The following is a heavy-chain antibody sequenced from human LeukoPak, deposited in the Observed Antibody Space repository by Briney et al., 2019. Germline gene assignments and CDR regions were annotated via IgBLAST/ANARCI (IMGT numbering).Heavy chain of an antibody. Sequence: PGGSLRLSCAASGFTFSSYAMSWVRQAPGKGLEWVSAISGSGGSTYYADSVKGRFTISRDNSKDTLYLQMNSLRAEDTAVYYCAKEGYSSSWHSWDQTHNWFDPWGQGTLVTVSS. J-gene: IGHJ5*02. V-gene: IGHV3-23*01. CDR1: GFTFSSYA. D-gene: IGHD6-13*01. CDR3: AKEGYSSSWHSWDQTHNWFDP. CDR2: ISGSGGST.